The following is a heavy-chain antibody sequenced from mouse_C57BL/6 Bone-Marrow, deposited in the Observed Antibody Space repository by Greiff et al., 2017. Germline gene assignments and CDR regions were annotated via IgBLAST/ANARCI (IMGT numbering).Heavy chain of an antibody. CDR2: IYPGDGDT. Sequence: VKLMESGPELVKPGASVKISCKASGYAFSSSWMNWVKQRPGKGLEWIGRIYPGDGDTNYNGKFKGKATLTADKSSSTAYMQLSSLTSEDSAVYFCATGYEDYFDYWGQGTTLTVSS. CDR1: GYAFSSSW. J-gene: IGHJ2*01. D-gene: IGHD2-2*01. V-gene: IGHV1-82*01. CDR3: ATGYEDYFDY.